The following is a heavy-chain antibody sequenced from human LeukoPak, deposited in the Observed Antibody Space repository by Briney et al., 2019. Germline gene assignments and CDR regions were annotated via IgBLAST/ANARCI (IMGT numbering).Heavy chain of an antibody. Sequence: GGSLRLSCAASGFTFSSYGMHWVRQAPGKGLEWVAVISYDGSNKYYADSVKGRFTISRDNSKNTLYLQMNSLRAEDTAVYYCAKDSYSSSTPQGYWGQGTLVTVSS. V-gene: IGHV3-30*18. CDR2: ISYDGSNK. CDR3: AKDSYSSSTPQGY. CDR1: GFTFSSYG. D-gene: IGHD6-6*01. J-gene: IGHJ4*02.